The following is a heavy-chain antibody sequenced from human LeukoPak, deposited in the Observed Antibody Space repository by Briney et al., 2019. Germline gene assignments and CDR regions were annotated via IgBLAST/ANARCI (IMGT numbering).Heavy chain of an antibody. J-gene: IGHJ4*02. CDR2: IIPFLGIA. CDR3: ADGYCSGGSCEWVFDY. D-gene: IGHD2-15*01. Sequence: SVKVSCKASGGTFNSYAISWVPQAPGQGLEWMGRIIPFLGIANYAQKLKGRVTVTADQYTIPGYMELSSRTAGDTSVYYCADGYCSGGSCEWVFDYWGEGTLVTVSS. CDR1: GGTFNSYA. V-gene: IGHV1-69*04.